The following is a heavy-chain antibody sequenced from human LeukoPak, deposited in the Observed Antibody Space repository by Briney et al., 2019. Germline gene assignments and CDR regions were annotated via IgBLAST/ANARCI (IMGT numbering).Heavy chain of an antibody. CDR3: SRSLTTGWYGWLDP. Sequence: GGSLRLSCIGSGFTFGDYTINWVRQAPGKGLEWVGSIRNKAYGGTTEYDASVKGRFIISRDDSKSIAYLQMNSLKTEDTGIYYCSRSLTTGWYGWLDPWGQGTLVTVSS. J-gene: IGHJ5*02. CDR2: IRNKAYGGTT. CDR1: GFTFGDYT. D-gene: IGHD6-19*01. V-gene: IGHV3-49*04.